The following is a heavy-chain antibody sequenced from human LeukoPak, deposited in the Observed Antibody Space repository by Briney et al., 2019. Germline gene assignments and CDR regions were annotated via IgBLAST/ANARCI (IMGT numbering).Heavy chain of an antibody. Sequence: GGSLRLSCAASGFTFSSYGMHWVRQAPGKGLEWVAVIWYDGSNKFYGDSVKGRFTTSRDNSKNTVALQMNSLRDEDTAVYCCAREQFGSDDALDIWGQGTAVIVSS. CDR1: GFTFSSYG. V-gene: IGHV3-33*01. CDR3: AREQFGSDDALDI. J-gene: IGHJ3*02. CDR2: IWYDGSNK. D-gene: IGHD5-24*01.